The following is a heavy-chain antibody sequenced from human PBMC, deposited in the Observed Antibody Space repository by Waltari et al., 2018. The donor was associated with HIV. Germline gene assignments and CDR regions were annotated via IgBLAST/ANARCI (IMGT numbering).Heavy chain of an antibody. CDR3: ARGHGYSGYDWGQDY. V-gene: IGHV4-34*01. CDR1: GGSFSGYY. CDR2: INHSGST. Sequence: QVQLQQWGAGLLKPSETLSLTCAVYGGSFSGYYWSWLRHPPGKGLEWIGEINHSGSTNYNPSLKSRVTIAVDTSKNQFSLKLSSVTAADTAVYYCARGHGYSGYDWGQDYWGQGTLVTVSS. D-gene: IGHD5-12*01. J-gene: IGHJ4*02.